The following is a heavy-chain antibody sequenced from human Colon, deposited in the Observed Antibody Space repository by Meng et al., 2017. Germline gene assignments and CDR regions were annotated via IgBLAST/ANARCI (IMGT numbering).Heavy chain of an antibody. CDR2: IYSGGSS. D-gene: IGHD2-15*01. Sequence: QVQLQESGPRLVKPSQTLSLTCTVSGDSVSSNSYYWTWIRQHPGTGLEWIGYIYSGGSSNYNPSPKNRITMSIDKSKNQFSLQLTSVTAADTAIYYCARNPLAVVPTDGGLDSWGEESLVTVSS. V-gene: IGHV4-31*03. CDR1: GDSVSSNSYY. CDR3: ARNPLAVVPTDGGLDS. J-gene: IGHJ4*02.